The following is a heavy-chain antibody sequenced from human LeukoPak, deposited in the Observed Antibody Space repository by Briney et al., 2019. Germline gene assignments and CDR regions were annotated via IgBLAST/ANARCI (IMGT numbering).Heavy chain of an antibody. CDR2: ISYDGSNK. J-gene: IGHJ4*02. Sequence: GGSLRLSCAASGFTFSSYAMHWVRQAPGKGLEWVAVISYDGSNKYYADSVKGRFTISRDNSKNTLYLQMNSLRAEDTAVYYCARLPGRYFDWLWSDYWGQGTLVTVSS. D-gene: IGHD3-9*01. CDR3: ARLPGRYFDWLWSDY. CDR1: GFTFSSYA. V-gene: IGHV3-30-3*01.